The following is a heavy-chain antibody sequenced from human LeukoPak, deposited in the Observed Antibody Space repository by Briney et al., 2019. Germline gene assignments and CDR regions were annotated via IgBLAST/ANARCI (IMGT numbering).Heavy chain of an antibody. J-gene: IGHJ4*02. CDR1: GFTFSSYG. CDR3: ARDWALYCGGDCPFDY. D-gene: IGHD2-21*02. CDR2: IWYDGSNK. V-gene: IGHV3-33*01. Sequence: PGGSLRLSCAASGFTFSSYGMHWVRQAPGKGLEWVAVIWYDGSNKYYADSVKGRFTISRDNSKNTLYLQMNSLRAEDTAVYYCARDWALYCGGDCPFDYWGQGTLVTVSS.